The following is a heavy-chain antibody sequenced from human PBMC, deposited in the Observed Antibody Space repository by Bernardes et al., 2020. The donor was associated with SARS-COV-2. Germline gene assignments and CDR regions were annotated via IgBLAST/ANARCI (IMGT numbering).Heavy chain of an antibody. Sequence: GESLQISCKGSGYIFTDYWVTWVRQMPGKGLEWMGRIDPSDSYTDYSPSFQVHVTISADRSISTAYLQWSGLKASDTAIYYCARHRRGSRGGFDPWGQGTLVTVSS. CDR2: IDPSDSYT. CDR1: GYIFTDYW. V-gene: IGHV5-10-1*01. D-gene: IGHD3-10*01. CDR3: ARHRRGSRGGFDP. J-gene: IGHJ5*02.